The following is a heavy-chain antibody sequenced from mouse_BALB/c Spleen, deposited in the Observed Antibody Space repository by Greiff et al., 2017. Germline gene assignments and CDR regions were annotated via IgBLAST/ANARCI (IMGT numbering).Heavy chain of an antibody. J-gene: IGHJ2*01. V-gene: IGHV1S22*01. CDR3: TRRGYYSLDY. CDR2: IYPGSGST. D-gene: IGHD2-3*01. Sequence: LQQPGSELVRPGASVKLSCKASGYTFTSYWMHWVKQRHGQGLEWIGNIYPGSGSTNYDEKFKSKGTLTVDTSSSTAYMHLSSLTSEDSAVYYCTRRGYYSLDYWGQGTTLTVSS. CDR1: GYTFTSYW.